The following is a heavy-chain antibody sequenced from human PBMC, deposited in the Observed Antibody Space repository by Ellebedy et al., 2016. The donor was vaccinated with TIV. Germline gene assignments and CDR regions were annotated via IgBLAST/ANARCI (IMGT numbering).Heavy chain of an antibody. Sequence: GESLKISCAPSGFTFSGPAMHWVRQASGKGLEWVGRIRSKANNSATAYAASVKGRFTISRDDSKNTAYLQMNSLKTEDTAVYYCMHLVVVAATGYWGQGTLVTVSS. V-gene: IGHV3-73*01. J-gene: IGHJ4*02. CDR1: GFTFSGPA. CDR3: MHLVVVAATGY. D-gene: IGHD2-21*02. CDR2: IRSKANNSAT.